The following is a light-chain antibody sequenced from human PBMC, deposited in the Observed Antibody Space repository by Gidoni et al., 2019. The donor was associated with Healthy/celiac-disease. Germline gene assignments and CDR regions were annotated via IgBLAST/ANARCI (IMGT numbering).Light chain of an antibody. CDR3: QQYNNWPRT. CDR2: GAS. J-gene: IGKJ2*02. CDR1: QSVSSN. Sequence: DIVLPQSPATLSVSPGERATLSCRASQSVSSNLAWYQQKPGQAPRLLIYGASTRASGIPARFSGSGSGTEFTLTISSLQSEDVAVYYCQQYNNWPRTFGQGTKLEIK. V-gene: IGKV3-15*01.